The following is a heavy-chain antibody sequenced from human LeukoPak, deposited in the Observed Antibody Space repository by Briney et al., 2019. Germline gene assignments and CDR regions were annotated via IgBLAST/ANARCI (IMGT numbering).Heavy chain of an antibody. J-gene: IGHJ4*02. CDR3: ASAAGWEFGY. CDR1: VSSGLTRW. D-gene: IGHD1-26*01. V-gene: IGHV3-7*01. Sequence: GGSLRLSCVASVSSGLTRWMNWVRQAPGKGLEWVAIIKEDGSDKYYVDSVKGRFTISRDNAENSVYLQMNSLRVEDTAVYYCASAAGWEFGYWGQGTLVTVSS. CDR2: IKEDGSDK.